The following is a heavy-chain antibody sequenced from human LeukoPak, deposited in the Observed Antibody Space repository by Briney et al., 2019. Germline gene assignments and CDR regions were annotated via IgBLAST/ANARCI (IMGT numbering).Heavy chain of an antibody. J-gene: IGHJ6*02. CDR3: ARVRYGDFSYYYYYGMDV. V-gene: IGHV1-69*04. CDR1: GGTFSSYA. Sequence: SVKVSCKASGGTFSSYAISWVRQAPGQGLEWMGRIIPILGIANYAQKFQGRVTITADKSTSTAYMELSSLRSEDTAVYYCARVRYGDFSYYYYYGMDVWGQGTTVTVPS. D-gene: IGHD4-17*01. CDR2: IIPILGIA.